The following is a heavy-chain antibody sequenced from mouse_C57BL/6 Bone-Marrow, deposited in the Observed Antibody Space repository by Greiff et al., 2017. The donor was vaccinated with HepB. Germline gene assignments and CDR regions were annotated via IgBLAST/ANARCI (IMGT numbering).Heavy chain of an antibody. V-gene: IGHV1-64*01. CDR1: GYTFTSYW. CDR3: ARSHYYGSSWY. J-gene: IGHJ2*01. Sequence: QVQLQQPGAELVKPGASVKLSCKASGYTFTSYWMHWVKQRPGQGLEWIGMIHPNSGSTNYNEKFKSKATLTVDKSSSTAYMQLSSLTSEDSAVYYCARSHYYGSSWYWGQGTTLTVSS. D-gene: IGHD1-1*01. CDR2: IHPNSGST.